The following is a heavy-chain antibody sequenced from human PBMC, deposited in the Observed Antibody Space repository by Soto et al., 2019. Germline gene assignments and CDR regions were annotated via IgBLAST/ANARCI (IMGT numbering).Heavy chain of an antibody. V-gene: IGHV3-33*01. CDR3: ARDGDVNTGFGKDY. CDR2: IWYDGGNK. D-gene: IGHD3-16*01. J-gene: IGHJ4*02. CDR1: GFTFSNYG. Sequence: GGSLRLSCAASGFTFSNYGMHWVRQAPGKGLEWVAFIWYDGGNKYYAESVKGRFTISRNNSKNTLYLQMNSLRAEDTAVYYCARDGDVNTGFGKDYWGQGTLVTVSS.